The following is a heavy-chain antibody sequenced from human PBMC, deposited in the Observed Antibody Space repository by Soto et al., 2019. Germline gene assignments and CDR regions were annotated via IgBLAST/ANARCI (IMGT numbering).Heavy chain of an antibody. J-gene: IGHJ5*02. D-gene: IGHD6-13*01. Sequence: PGGSLRLSCAASGFTFSSYAMSWVRQAPGKGLEWVSAISGSGGSTYYADSVKGRFTISRDNSKNTLYLQMNSLRAEDTAVYYCAKGRIAAAGNGNSFELWGQGTLVTVSS. CDR3: AKGRIAAAGNGNSFEL. CDR1: GFTFSSYA. V-gene: IGHV3-23*01. CDR2: ISGSGGST.